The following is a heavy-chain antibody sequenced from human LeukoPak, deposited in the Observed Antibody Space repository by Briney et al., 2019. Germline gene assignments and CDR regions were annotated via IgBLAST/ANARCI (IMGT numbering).Heavy chain of an antibody. CDR3: ARGCLSTSCSNRNAFDI. CDR2: ISNNGGST. D-gene: IGHD2-2*01. Sequence: GGSLRLSCAASGFTFSSYGMHWVRQAPGKGLEYVSGISNNGGSTYYANSVKDRFTISRDNFKNTLFLQMGSLRAEDMAVYYCARGCLSTSCSNRNAFDIWGQGTMVTVSS. CDR1: GFTFSSYG. V-gene: IGHV3-64*01. J-gene: IGHJ3*02.